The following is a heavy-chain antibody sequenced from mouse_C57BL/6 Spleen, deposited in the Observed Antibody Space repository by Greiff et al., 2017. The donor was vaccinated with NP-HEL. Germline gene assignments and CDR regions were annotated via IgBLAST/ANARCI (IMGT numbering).Heavy chain of an antibody. D-gene: IGHD1-1*01. CDR1: GYSFTGYY. V-gene: IGHV1-42*01. Sequence: EVQLQQSGPELVKPGASVKISCKASGYSFTGYYMNWVKQSPEKSLEWIGEINPSTGGTTYNQKFKAKATLTVDKSSSTAYMQLKSLTSEDSAVYYCARGTTGGMDYWGQGTSVTVSS. CDR3: ARGTTGGMDY. CDR2: INPSTGGT. J-gene: IGHJ4*01.